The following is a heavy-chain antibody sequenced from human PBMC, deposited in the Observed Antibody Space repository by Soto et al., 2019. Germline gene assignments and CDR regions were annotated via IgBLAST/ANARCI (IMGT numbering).Heavy chain of an antibody. CDR3: VRNWRYYGGDYYYGMDA. D-gene: IGHD3-10*01. Sequence: ITLKESGPTLVKPTQTLTLTCTFSGFSLNTGGVGVGWVRQPRGKAMEWLALIYWDDDERYRPSLRSRLNITTDTINNQLLLTMTNMDPEDTATYYCVRNWRYYGGDYYYGMDAWGQGTTVTVSS. J-gene: IGHJ6*02. CDR2: IYWDDDE. CDR1: GFSLNTGGVG. V-gene: IGHV2-5*02.